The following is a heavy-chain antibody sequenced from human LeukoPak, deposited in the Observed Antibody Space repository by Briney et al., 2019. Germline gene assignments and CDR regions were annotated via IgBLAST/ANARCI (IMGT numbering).Heavy chain of an antibody. CDR2: TSSSDAGT. V-gene: IGHV3-23*01. Sequence: GGSLRLSCAASGFTFSSYSMNWVRQAPGKGLEWVSATSSSDAGTYHADSVRGRFTISRDNSKNTLYLQMSSLRVEDAAVYYCARAPVTSCRGAYCYPFDYWGQGTLVTVSS. CDR1: GFTFSSYS. J-gene: IGHJ4*02. CDR3: ARAPVTSCRGAYCYPFDY. D-gene: IGHD2-21*01.